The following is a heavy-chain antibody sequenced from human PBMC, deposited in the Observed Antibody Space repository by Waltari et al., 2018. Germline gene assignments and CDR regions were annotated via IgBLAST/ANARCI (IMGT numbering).Heavy chain of an antibody. J-gene: IGHJ4*02. CDR3: ARLSGSEGGGGDY. CDR1: GGSISSSSYY. CDR2: IYYSGST. V-gene: IGHV4-39*01. Sequence: QLQLQESGPGLVKPSETLSLTCTVSGGSISSSSYYWGWIRQPPGKGLEWIGSIYYSGSTYYNPSLKSRVTISVDTSKNQFSLKLSSVTAADTAVYYCARLSGSEGGGGDYWGQGTLVTVSS. D-gene: IGHD3-3*01.